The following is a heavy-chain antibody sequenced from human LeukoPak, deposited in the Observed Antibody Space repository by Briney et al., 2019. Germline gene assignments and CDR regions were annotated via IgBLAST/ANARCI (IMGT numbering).Heavy chain of an antibody. CDR2: ISSSSNTI. CDR1: GFTFSHYY. Sequence: GGSLRLSCAASGFTFSHYYMSWIRQAPGKGLEWVSHISSSSNTIYYADSVQGRFTISRDNAKNSLYLQMNSLRAEDTAVYYCARGGGYTYKYFDLWGRGTLITVSS. V-gene: IGHV3-11*01. J-gene: IGHJ2*01. D-gene: IGHD5-18*01. CDR3: ARGGGYTYKYFDL.